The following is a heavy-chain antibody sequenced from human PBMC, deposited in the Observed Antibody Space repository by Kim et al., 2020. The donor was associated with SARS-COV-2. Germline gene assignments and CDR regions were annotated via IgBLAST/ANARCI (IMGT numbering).Heavy chain of an antibody. CDR2: VYYSGNT. D-gene: IGHD3-10*01. CDR1: VGTINSGSLY. V-gene: IGHV4-39*01. CDR3: ARRGDWDWYFDL. Sequence: SETLSLTCTVSVGTINSGSLYWGCIRQPPGKGLEWIGNVYYSGNTYYSPSFKSRVTISVDASKNEFSLNLSAVTAADSAIYFCARRGDWDWYFDLWGRGTLVSVSS. J-gene: IGHJ2*01.